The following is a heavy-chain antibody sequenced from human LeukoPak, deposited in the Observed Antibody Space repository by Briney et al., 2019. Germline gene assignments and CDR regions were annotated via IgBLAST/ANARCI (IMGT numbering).Heavy chain of an antibody. J-gene: IGHJ4*02. V-gene: IGHV3-15*07. CDR2: IKSKTDGGTT. CDR1: GFTFSSYA. D-gene: IGHD3-22*01. Sequence: GGSLRLSCAASGFTFSSYAMHWVRQAPGKGLEWVGRIKSKTDGGTTDYAAPVKGRFTISRDDSKNTLYLQMNSLKTEDTAVYYCSTTYYYDSSEGYWGQGTLVTVSS. CDR3: STTYYYDSSEGY.